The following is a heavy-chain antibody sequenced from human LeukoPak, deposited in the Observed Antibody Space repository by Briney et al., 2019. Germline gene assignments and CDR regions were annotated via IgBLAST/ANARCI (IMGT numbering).Heavy chain of an antibody. Sequence: GGSLRLSCAASGFTFSSYSMNWVRQAPGKGLEWVSYISISSSTIYYADSVKGRFTISRDNAKNSLYLQMNSLRAEDTAVYYCARDCSSTPKVGYNWFDPWGQGTLVTVSS. CDR3: ARDCSSTPKVGYNWFDP. CDR1: GFTFSSYS. CDR2: ISISSSTI. D-gene: IGHD2-2*01. J-gene: IGHJ5*02. V-gene: IGHV3-48*01.